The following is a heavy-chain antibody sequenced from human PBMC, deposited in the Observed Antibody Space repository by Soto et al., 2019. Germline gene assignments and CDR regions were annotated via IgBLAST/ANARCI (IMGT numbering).Heavy chain of an antibody. CDR3: ARDPRGTCSIDSCTPYYGLEV. Sequence: SETLSLTCTVSGGSISSYYWSWIRQPPGKGLEWIGYIYYSGSTNYNPSLKSRVTISVDTSRNQFSLKLSAVTAADTAVYYCARDPRGTCSIDSCTPYYGLEVWGQGTSVTVSS. D-gene: IGHD2-2*01. CDR2: IYYSGST. J-gene: IGHJ6*02. V-gene: IGHV4-59*01. CDR1: GGSISSYY.